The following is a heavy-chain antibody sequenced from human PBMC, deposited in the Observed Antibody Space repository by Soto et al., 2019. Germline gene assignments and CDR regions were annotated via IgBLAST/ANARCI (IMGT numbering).Heavy chain of an antibody. CDR1: GASISSDNW. CDR3: ARNGVYSLGS. V-gene: IGHV4-4*02. Sequence: QVQLQESGPGLVKPSGTLSLTCAVSGASISSDNWWNWVRQPPGQGLEWIGEVYRSGSTNYVPSLKSRVTISIDMSKNQCSLTLTSVTAADTAMYYCARNGVYSLGSWGQGTLVTVSS. J-gene: IGHJ5*02. D-gene: IGHD4-17*01. CDR2: VYRSGST.